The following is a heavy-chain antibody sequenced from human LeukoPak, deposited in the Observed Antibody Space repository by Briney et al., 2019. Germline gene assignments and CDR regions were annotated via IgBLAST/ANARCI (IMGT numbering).Heavy chain of an antibody. CDR1: GGSISSYY. J-gene: IGHJ5*02. CDR3: ARCSSSWVESDL. V-gene: IGHV4-4*09. Sequence: SETLSLTCTVSGGSISSYYWSWIRQPPGKGLEWIGYIYTSGSTNYNPSLKSRVTISVDTSKNQFSLKLSSVTAADTAVYYCARCSSSWVESDLWGQGTLVTVSS. CDR2: IYTSGST. D-gene: IGHD6-13*01.